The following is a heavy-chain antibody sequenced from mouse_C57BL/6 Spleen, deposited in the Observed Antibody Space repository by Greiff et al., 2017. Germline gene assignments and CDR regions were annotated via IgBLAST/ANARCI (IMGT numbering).Heavy chain of an antibody. CDR1: GYTFTSYW. CDR2: IYPGSGST. Sequence: QVHLQQPGAELVKPGASVKMYCKASGYTFTSYWITWVKQRPGQGLEWIGDIYPGSGSTNYNEKFKSKATLTVDTSSSTAYMQLSSLTSEDSAVYYCARPTLEFEGWGQGTTLTVSS. J-gene: IGHJ2*01. V-gene: IGHV1-55*01. CDR3: ARPTLEFEG.